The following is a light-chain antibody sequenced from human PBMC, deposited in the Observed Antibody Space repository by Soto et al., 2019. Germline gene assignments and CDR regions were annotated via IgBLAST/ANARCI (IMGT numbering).Light chain of an antibody. Sequence: DRVSLTCRASQDISDYLEWYQQRPGKAPKILIYAASTLQSGVPSRFSGSGSGTEFTLTISSLQPEDFETYSCQQLNNYPRTFGQGTKVDIK. V-gene: IGKV1-9*01. CDR1: QDISDY. CDR2: AAS. CDR3: QQLNNYPRT. J-gene: IGKJ1*01.